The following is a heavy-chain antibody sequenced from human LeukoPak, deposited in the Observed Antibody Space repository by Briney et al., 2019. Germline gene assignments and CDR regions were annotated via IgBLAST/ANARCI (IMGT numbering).Heavy chain of an antibody. CDR1: GFTFSSYG. CDR2: IWYDGSNK. D-gene: IGHD3-9*01. V-gene: IGHV3-33*01. CDR3: ARANLQYFDWLLGY. J-gene: IGHJ4*02. Sequence: PGGSLRLSCAASGFTFSSYGMHWVRQAPGKGLEWVAVIWYDGSNKYYADSVKGRFTISRDNSKNTLYLQMNSLRAEDTAVYYCARANLQYFDWLLGYWGQGTLVTVSS.